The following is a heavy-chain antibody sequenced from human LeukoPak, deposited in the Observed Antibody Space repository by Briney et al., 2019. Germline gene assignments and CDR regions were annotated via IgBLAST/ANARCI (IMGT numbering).Heavy chain of an antibody. CDR3: AKDARTSGTYSPPGYYYYMDV. V-gene: IGHV3-9*01. CDR2: ISWNSGNI. J-gene: IGHJ6*03. CDR1: GFTFDDYA. D-gene: IGHD3-10*01. Sequence: GGSLRLSCAASGFTFDDYAMHRVRQAPGKGLEWVSGISWNSGNIGYADSVKGRFTISRDNAKNSLYLQMNSLRAEDTALYYCAKDARTSGTYSPPGYYYYMDVWGEGTTVTVSS.